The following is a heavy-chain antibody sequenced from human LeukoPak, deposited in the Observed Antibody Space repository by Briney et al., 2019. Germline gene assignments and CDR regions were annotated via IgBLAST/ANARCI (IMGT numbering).Heavy chain of an antibody. Sequence: SETLSLTCTVSGGSISSGDYYWSWIRQPPGKGLEWIGYIYYSGSTYYNPSLKSRVTISVDTSKNQFSLKLSSVTAADTAVYCCARVKSYHYDLDYWGQGTLVTVSS. V-gene: IGHV4-30-4*01. CDR3: ARVKSYHYDLDY. CDR2: IYYSGST. J-gene: IGHJ4*02. CDR1: GGSISSGDYY. D-gene: IGHD3-22*01.